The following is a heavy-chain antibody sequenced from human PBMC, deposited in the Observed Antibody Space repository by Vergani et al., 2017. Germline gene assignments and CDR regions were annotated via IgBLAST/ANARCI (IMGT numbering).Heavy chain of an antibody. CDR2: ISGGGGDI. CDR1: GFTFDTYT. CDR3: TTAWGLYYLHGEYFQY. Sequence: EVQLLESGGGLVQPGGSRRLSCAGAGFTFDTYTMAYVRQAPGKGLEWVATISGGGGDIFYADLVKGRFTSSRDNSKNTLFLQMNSLKDEDTAVYYCTTAWGLYYLHGEYFQYWGRGTLVSVSS. J-gene: IGHJ1*01. D-gene: IGHD3-10*01. V-gene: IGHV3-23*01.